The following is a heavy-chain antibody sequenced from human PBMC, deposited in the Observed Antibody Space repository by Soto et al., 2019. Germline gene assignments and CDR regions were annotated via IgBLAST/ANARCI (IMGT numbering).Heavy chain of an antibody. CDR2: IRGFSPYT. CDR1: GFTFRTYT. J-gene: IGHJ6*02. Sequence: EVQLVESGGGLVKPGGSLRLSCISSGFTFRTYTMNWFRHAPGKGLEWVSGIRGFSPYTFYAESVKSRFTISRDNAKNSLYLQMNSLRAEDTAVYYCARDRGYDAHDYYYNAMDVWGQGPTVTVSS. CDR3: ARDRGYDAHDYYYNAMDV. V-gene: IGHV3-21*01. D-gene: IGHD3-10*01.